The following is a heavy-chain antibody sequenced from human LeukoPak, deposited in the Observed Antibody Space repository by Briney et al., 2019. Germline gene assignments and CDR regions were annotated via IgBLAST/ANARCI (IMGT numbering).Heavy chain of an antibody. V-gene: IGHV1-18*04. D-gene: IGHD3-10*01. CDR3: ARTYGEQNQGAFDI. CDR2: ISAYNGNT. Sequence: ASVKVSCKASGYTFTSYYMHWVRQAPGQGLEWMGWISAYNGNTNYAQKLQGRVTMTTDTSTSTAYMELRSLRSDDTAVYYCARTYGEQNQGAFDIWGQGTMVTVSS. CDR1: GYTFTSYY. J-gene: IGHJ3*02.